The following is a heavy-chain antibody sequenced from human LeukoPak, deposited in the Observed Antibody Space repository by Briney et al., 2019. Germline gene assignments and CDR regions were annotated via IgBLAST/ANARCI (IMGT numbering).Heavy chain of an antibody. CDR1: GGSFSGYY. CDR3: ARPRLELFPFDY. J-gene: IGHJ4*02. V-gene: IGHV4-34*01. CDR2: INHSGST. Sequence: SETLSLTCAVYGGSFSGYYWSWIRQPPGKGLEWIGEINHSGSTNYNPSLKSRVTISVDTSKNQFSLKLSSVTAADTAVFYCARPRLELFPFDYWGQGTLVTVSS. D-gene: IGHD3-10*01.